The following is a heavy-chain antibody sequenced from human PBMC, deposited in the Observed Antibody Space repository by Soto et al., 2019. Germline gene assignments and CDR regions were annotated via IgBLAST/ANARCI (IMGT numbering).Heavy chain of an antibody. CDR2: INPSGGST. CDR3: ARNYYDNSGYYFKFDY. J-gene: IGHJ4*02. V-gene: IGHV1-46*01. D-gene: IGHD3-22*01. CDR1: GYTFTSYY. Sequence: ASLKVSCKASGYTFTSYYMHWVRQAPGQGLEWMGIINPSGGSTSYAQKFQGRVTVTRDTSTSTVYMELSSLRSEDTAVYYCARNYYDNSGYYFKFDYWGQGTLVTVSS.